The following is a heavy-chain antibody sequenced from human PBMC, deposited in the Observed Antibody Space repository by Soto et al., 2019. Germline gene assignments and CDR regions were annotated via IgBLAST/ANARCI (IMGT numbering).Heavy chain of an antibody. D-gene: IGHD6-13*01. CDR1: GFTVSSNY. J-gene: IGHJ4*02. CDR2: IFSGGST. Sequence: PGGSLRLSCAASGFTVSSNYMSWVRQAPGKGLEWVSVIFSGGSTYYADAVKGRFTISRDNSKNTLDLQMNSLRAEDTAVYYCTRDLPGYGSSWPREWGQGILVTVAS. CDR3: TRDLPGYGSSWPRE. V-gene: IGHV3-53*01.